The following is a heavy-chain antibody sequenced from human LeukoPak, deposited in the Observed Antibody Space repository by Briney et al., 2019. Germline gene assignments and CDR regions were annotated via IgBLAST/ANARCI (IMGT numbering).Heavy chain of an antibody. CDR1: SGSISSSTYY. D-gene: IGHD1-14*01. V-gene: IGHV4-39*07. CDR3: ARVAEMKDAFDI. CDR2: RYYSGST. Sequence: PSETLSLTCTVSSGSISSSTYYWGWIRQPPGRGLEWIGSRYYSGSTSYNPSLKSRVTISVDTSKKQFSLKLRSVTAADTAVYYCARVAEMKDAFDIWGQGTMVTVSS. J-gene: IGHJ3*02.